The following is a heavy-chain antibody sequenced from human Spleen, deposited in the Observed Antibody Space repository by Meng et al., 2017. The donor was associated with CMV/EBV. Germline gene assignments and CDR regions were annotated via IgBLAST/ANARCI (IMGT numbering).Heavy chain of an antibody. V-gene: IGHV3-30*04. D-gene: IGHD3-10*01. J-gene: IGHJ6*02. Sequence: GESLKISCAASEFTFSSYAMHWVRQAPGKGLEWVAVISYDGRNEYYADSVKGRFTISRDNSKITLFLHMNSLRIEDTAVYYCARVFGFDYYGMDVWGQGTTVTVSS. CDR2: ISYDGRNE. CDR3: ARVFGFDYYGMDV. CDR1: EFTFSSYA.